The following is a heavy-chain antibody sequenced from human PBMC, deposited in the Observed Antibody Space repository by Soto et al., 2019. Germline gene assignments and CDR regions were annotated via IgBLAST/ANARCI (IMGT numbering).Heavy chain of an antibody. Sequence: QVQLQESGPGLVKPSQTLSLTCTVSGGSISSGDYYWSWIRQPPGKGLEWIGYIYYSGSTYSIPSLKSRVTISLDTSKNQFSLKLSSVTAAATAVYYCARYPGLKPRFDYWCQGNLVTVSS. J-gene: IGHJ4*02. CDR3: ARYPGLKPRFDY. CDR2: IYYSGST. V-gene: IGHV4-30-4*01. D-gene: IGHD6-19*01. CDR1: GGSISSGDYY.